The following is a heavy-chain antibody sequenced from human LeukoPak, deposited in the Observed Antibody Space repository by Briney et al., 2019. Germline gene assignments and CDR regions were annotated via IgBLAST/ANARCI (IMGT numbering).Heavy chain of an antibody. J-gene: IGHJ3*02. CDR1: GGSVSSGSFY. V-gene: IGHV4-61*01. D-gene: IGHD2-8*01. CDR3: TRSTNLEAFDI. Sequence: SETLSLTCTVSGGSVSSGSFYWSWIRQPPGKGLECIGDIYYSGNINYSPSLKSRVTISIDTSKNQCSLKLSSVTTADTAVYYCTRSTNLEAFDIWGQGTMVTVSS. CDR2: IYYSGNI.